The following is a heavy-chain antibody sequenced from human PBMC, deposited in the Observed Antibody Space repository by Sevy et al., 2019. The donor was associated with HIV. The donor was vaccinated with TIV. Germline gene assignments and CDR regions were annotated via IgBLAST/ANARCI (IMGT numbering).Heavy chain of an antibody. CDR1: GYTFTGYY. V-gene: IGHV1-2*02. Sequence: ASVKVSCKASGYTFTGYYMHWVGQAPGQGLEWMGWINPDSGGPNYAPKFQGRVTLTRDTSISTAYMDLSRLKSDDTAVYYCVRDDRDGYFEYWGQGTLVTVSS. J-gene: IGHJ4*02. CDR2: INPDSGGP. CDR3: VRDDRDGYFEY.